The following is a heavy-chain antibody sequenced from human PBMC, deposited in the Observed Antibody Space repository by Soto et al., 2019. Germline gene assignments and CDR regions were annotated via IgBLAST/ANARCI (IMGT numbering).Heavy chain of an antibody. D-gene: IGHD3-10*01. V-gene: IGHV1-18*01. CDR1: CYTFTSYG. CDR2: ISAYNGNT. CDR3: ARPIWFGEESYFDY. J-gene: IGHJ4*02. Sequence: ASVKVSFKASCYTFTSYGISWLRQAPGQGLEWMGWISAYNGNTNYAQKLQGRVTMATDTSTSTAYMELRSLRSDDTAVYYCARPIWFGEESYFDYWGQGTLVTVSS.